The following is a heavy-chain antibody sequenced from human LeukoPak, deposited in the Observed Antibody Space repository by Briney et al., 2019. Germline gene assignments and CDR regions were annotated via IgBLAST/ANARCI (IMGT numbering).Heavy chain of an antibody. D-gene: IGHD2-21*01. V-gene: IGHV4-34*01. J-gene: IGHJ4*02. CDR3: AREGCGSGDCTNFDY. Sequence: SETLSLTCAVYGGSFSGYYWSWIRQTPGKGLEWIGEINDSESTNCNPSLKSRATMSVDTSKNQFSLKLSSVTAADTALYYCAREGCGSGDCTNFDYWGQGTLVTVSS. CDR1: GGSFSGYY. CDR2: INDSEST.